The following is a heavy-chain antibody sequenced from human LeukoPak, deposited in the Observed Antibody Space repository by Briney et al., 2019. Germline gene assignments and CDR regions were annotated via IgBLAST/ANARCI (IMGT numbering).Heavy chain of an antibody. CDR1: GYSISSGYY. D-gene: IGHD1-26*01. Sequence: SETLSLTCAVSGYSISSGYYWGWIRQSPGKGLEWIGIIYHSGSTYYNPSLKSRVTISVDTSQNQFSLRVTSVTAADTAVYYCARHRSVVGATILDAFDIWGQGTMVTVSS. V-gene: IGHV4-38-2*01. J-gene: IGHJ3*02. CDR3: ARHRSVVGATILDAFDI. CDR2: IYHSGST.